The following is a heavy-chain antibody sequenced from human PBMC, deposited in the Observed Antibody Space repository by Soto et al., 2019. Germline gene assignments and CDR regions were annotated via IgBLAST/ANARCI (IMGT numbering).Heavy chain of an antibody. Sequence: PGGSLRLSCAVSGFRFRDYWMSWVRQAPGKGLEWVANIKQDESDKYYVDSVRGRFTISRDNAKNALYLQMNSLRVEVTAVYYCAAYCYTMTCTHFHGYSWGQGTQVTVSS. CDR1: GFRFRDYW. CDR2: IKQDESDK. J-gene: IGHJ5*02. CDR3: AAYCYTMTCTHFHGYS. V-gene: IGHV3-7*03. D-gene: IGHD3-16*02.